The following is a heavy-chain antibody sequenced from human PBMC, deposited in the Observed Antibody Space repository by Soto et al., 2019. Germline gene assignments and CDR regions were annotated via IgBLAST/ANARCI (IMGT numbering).Heavy chain of an antibody. CDR2: IYYIGST. CDR3: ARVFSDSSSFFDP. J-gene: IGHJ5*02. V-gene: IGHV4-31*03. D-gene: IGHD6-13*01. Sequence: SETLSLTCTVSGGSISSGGYYWSWIRQHPGKGLEWIGYIYYIGSTYYNPSLKSRVTISVDTSKNQFSLKLSSVTAADTAVYYCARVFSDSSSFFDPWGQGTLVTVSS. CDR1: GGSISSGGYY.